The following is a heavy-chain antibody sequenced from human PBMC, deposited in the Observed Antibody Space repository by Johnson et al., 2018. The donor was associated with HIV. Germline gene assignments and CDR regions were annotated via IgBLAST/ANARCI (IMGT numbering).Heavy chain of an antibody. CDR3: ARVRRSGTYYVDAFDI. CDR1: GFTFSSYT. CDR2: ISYDGSNK. D-gene: IGHD1-26*01. J-gene: IGHJ3*02. Sequence: QVQLVEFGGGLIQPGGSLRLSCAASGFTFSSYTMHWVRQAPGKGLEWVAVISYDGSNKYYADSVKGRFTISRDNSKNTLYLQMNSLRAEDTAVYYCARVRRSGTYYVDAFDIWGQGTMVTVSS. V-gene: IGHV3-30*04.